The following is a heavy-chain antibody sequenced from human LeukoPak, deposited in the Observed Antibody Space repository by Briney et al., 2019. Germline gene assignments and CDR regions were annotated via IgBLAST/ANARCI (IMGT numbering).Heavy chain of an antibody. V-gene: IGHV1-2*02. D-gene: IGHD1-26*01. Sequence: ALVKVSCKASGYTFTGYYMHWVRQAPGQGLEWMGWINPSTGDTNYAQNFQGRVTMTRDTSISTAFMDLTRLRSDDTAVYFCARYRYSGSYGAFDIWGQGTVVTVSS. CDR1: GYTFTGYY. J-gene: IGHJ3*02. CDR2: INPSTGDT. CDR3: ARYRYSGSYGAFDI.